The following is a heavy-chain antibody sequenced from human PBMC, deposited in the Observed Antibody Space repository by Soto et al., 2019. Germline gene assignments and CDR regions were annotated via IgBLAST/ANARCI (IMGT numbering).Heavy chain of an antibody. J-gene: IGHJ4*02. CDR3: AKGLLGVWFGELLQPSFDY. D-gene: IGHD3-10*01. V-gene: IGHV3-23*01. CDR1: GFTFSSYA. Sequence: VGSLRLSCAVSGFTFSSYAMNWVRQEPGKGLEWVSAISASGDSTYYADSVKGRFTISRDNSKNTLYLQMNSLRAEDTAVYYCAKGLLGVWFGELLQPSFDYWGQGTLVTVSS. CDR2: ISASGDST.